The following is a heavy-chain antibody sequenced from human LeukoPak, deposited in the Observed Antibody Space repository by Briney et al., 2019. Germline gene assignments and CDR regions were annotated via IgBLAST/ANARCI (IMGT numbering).Heavy chain of an antibody. V-gene: IGHV1-69*13. Sequence: GASVKVSCKASGGTFSSYAISWVRQAPGQGLEWMGGIIPIFGTANYAQKFQGRVTITADESTSTAYMELSSLRSEDTAVYYCARDLIRTTMIGLNWFDPWGQGTLVTVSS. CDR3: ARDLIRTTMIGLNWFDP. D-gene: IGHD3-22*01. CDR2: IIPIFGTA. J-gene: IGHJ5*02. CDR1: GGTFSSYA.